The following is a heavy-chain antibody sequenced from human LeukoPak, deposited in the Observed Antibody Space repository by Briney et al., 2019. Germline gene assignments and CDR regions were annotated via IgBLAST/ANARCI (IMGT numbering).Heavy chain of an antibody. CDR3: ASESPSSSSRTLDY. D-gene: IGHD2-2*01. CDR2: ITLSGTSI. Sequence: GGSLRLSCAAYGFTFSSYNMNWVRQAPGKGLEWVSYITLSGTSIYYADSVKGRFTISRDNAKNSLYLQMNTLRAEDTAVYYCASESPSSSSRTLDYWGQGTLVTVSS. V-gene: IGHV3-48*01. CDR1: GFTFSSYN. J-gene: IGHJ4*02.